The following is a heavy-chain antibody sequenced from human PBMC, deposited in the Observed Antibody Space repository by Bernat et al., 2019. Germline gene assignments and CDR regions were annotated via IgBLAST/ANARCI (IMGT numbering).Heavy chain of an antibody. CDR3: ARVEYTSIWYASDY. D-gene: IGHD6-13*01. J-gene: IGHJ4*02. CDR2: ISSSGSTI. Sequence: EVQLVESGGGLVQPGGSLRLSCAASGFTFSSYEMNWVRQAPGKGLEWGSYISSSGSTIYYVDSVKGRFTISRDNAKNSLYLQMNRLRAEDTAVYYCARVEYTSIWYASDYWGQGTLVTVSS. CDR1: GFTFSSYE. V-gene: IGHV3-48*03.